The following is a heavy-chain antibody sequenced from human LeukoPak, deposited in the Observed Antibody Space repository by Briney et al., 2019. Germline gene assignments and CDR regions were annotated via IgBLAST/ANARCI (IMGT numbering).Heavy chain of an antibody. J-gene: IGHJ4*02. CDR3: ARGGPYYYDSSGYPFDY. CDR2: IYSGGST. CDR1: GFTVSSNY. D-gene: IGHD3-22*01. Sequence: QPGGSLRLSCAASGFTVSSNYMSWVRQAPGKGLEWVSVIYSGGSTYYADSVKGRFTISRDNSKNTLYLQMNSLRAEDTAVYYCARGGPYYYDSSGYPFDYWGQGTLVTVSS. V-gene: IGHV3-66*01.